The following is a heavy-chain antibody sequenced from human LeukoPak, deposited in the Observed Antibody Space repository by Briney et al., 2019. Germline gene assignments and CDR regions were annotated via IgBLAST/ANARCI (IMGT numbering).Heavy chain of an antibody. V-gene: IGHV1-8*01. D-gene: IGHD2-2*01. CDR3: ARGELPAALHDY. J-gene: IGHJ4*02. CDR2: MNPNSGNT. Sequence: GASVKVSCKASGYTFTSYDINWVRQATGQGLEWMGWMNPNSGNTGYAQKFQGRVTMTRNTSISTAYMELSSLRSEDTAVYYCARGELPAALHDYWGQGTLVTVSS. CDR1: GYTFTSYD.